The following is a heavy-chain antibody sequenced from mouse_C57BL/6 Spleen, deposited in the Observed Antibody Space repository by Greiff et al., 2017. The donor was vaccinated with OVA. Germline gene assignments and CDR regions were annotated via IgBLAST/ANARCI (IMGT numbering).Heavy chain of an antibody. V-gene: IGHV1-50*01. CDR2: IDPAAGYT. CDR3: ARGGGGFAY. Sequence: VQLQQPGAELVKPGASVKLSCKASGYTFTSYWMQWVKQRPGQGLEWIGEIDPAAGYTTYNQKFKGKATLTVDTSSSTAYMQLSSLTSEDSAVYYCARGGGGFAYWGQGTLVTVSA. CDR1: GYTFTSYW. J-gene: IGHJ3*01.